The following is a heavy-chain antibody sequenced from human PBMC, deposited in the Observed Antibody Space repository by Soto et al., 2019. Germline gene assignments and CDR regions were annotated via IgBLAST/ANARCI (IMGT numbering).Heavy chain of an antibody. V-gene: IGHV5-51*01. J-gene: IGHJ6*02. CDR2: IYPGDSDT. D-gene: IGHD6-19*01. CDR3: ARSRRGAYSSGWYSPSGYYNYGIDV. CDR1: GYSFTSYW. Sequence: GESLKISCKGAGYSFTSYWIGWVRQMPGKGLEWMGIIYPGDSDTRYSPSFQGQVTISADKSISTAYLQWTSLKASDTAMYYCARSRRGAYSSGWYSPSGYYNYGIDVWGQGTKVTVSS.